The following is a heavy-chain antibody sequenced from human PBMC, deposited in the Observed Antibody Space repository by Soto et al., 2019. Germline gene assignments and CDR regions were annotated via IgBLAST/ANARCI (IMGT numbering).Heavy chain of an antibody. V-gene: IGHV1-69*02. J-gene: IGHJ3*02. Sequence: GASVKVSCKASGGTFSSYTISWVRQAPGQGLEWIGRIIPILGIANYAQKFQGRVTITADKSTSTAYMELSSLRSEDTAVYYCARTSGRDYGDYDPDDAFDIWGQGTMVTVSS. CDR1: GGTFSSYT. CDR3: ARTSGRDYGDYDPDDAFDI. D-gene: IGHD4-17*01. CDR2: IIPILGIA.